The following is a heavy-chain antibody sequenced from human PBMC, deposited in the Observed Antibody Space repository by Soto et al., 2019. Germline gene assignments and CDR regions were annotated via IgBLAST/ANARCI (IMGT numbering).Heavy chain of an antibody. D-gene: IGHD5-18*01. Sequence: LRLSCAASGFTFSSYGMHWVRQAPGKGLEWVAVIWYDGSNKYYADSVKGRFTISRDNSKNTLYLQMNSLRAEDTAVYYCARGGYSYGRYYYYYGMDVWGQGTTVTVSS. CDR2: IWYDGSNK. J-gene: IGHJ6*02. CDR1: GFTFSSYG. V-gene: IGHV3-33*01. CDR3: ARGGYSYGRYYYYYGMDV.